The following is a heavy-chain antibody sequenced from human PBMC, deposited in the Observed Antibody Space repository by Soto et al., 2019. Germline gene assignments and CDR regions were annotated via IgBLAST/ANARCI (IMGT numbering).Heavy chain of an antibody. CDR1: GVKYGGFA. V-gene: IGHV3-23*01. Sequence: PLVPHRHPRAASGVKYGGFARAWVRQTPGKSLEWVSVISGGGNTYYAASVTGRLTISRDNSKSTLYLQMNSLRADDTAAYYCVKWHTYNYDSLAFSGFDWWGQGTQGTVSS. CDR3: VKWHTYNYDSLAFSGFDW. D-gene: IGHD3-22*01. J-gene: IGHJ4*02. CDR2: ISGGGNT.